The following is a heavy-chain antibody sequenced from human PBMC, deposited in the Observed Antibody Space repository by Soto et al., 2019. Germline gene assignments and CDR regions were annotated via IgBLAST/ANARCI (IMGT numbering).Heavy chain of an antibody. CDR3: ARDYHGSGNP. CDR2: IKGDGSET. D-gene: IGHD3-10*01. Sequence: EVQLVESGGGLVQPGGSLRLSCAVSGFSLSDYWIHWVRQAPGKGLVWLSRIKGDGSETDYADSVRGRFTISRDNAKNTVYLQLNSLRVEDTAVYYCARDYHGSGNPWGQGTPVTVSS. J-gene: IGHJ5*02. V-gene: IGHV3-74*01. CDR1: GFSLSDYW.